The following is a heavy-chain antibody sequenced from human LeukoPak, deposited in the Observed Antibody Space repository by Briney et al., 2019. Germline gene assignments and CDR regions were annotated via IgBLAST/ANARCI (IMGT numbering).Heavy chain of an antibody. CDR3: ARDLAWSYGDRINSVCYCYYMDV. Sequence: PGGSLRLSCAASGFTFSSYSMNWVRQAPGKGLEWVSYISSSSSTIYYADSVKGRFTISRDNAKNSLYLQMNSLRAEDTAVYYCARDLAWSYGDRINSVCYCYYMDVWGKGTTVTVSS. D-gene: IGHD4-17*01. CDR1: GFTFSSYS. V-gene: IGHV3-48*01. CDR2: ISSSSSTI. J-gene: IGHJ6*03.